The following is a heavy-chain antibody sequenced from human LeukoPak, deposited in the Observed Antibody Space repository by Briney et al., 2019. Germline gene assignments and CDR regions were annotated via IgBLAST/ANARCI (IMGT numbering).Heavy chain of an antibody. V-gene: IGHV3-66*03. CDR2: IYSDNT. CDR1: GFTVSSNS. J-gene: IGHJ4*02. CDR3: ASGGLDY. Sequence: GGSLRLSCTVSGFTVSSNSMSWVRQAPGKGLEWVSFIYSDNTHYSDSVKGRFTISRDNSKNTLYLQMGSLRAEDMAVYYCASGGLDYWGQGTLVTVSS. D-gene: IGHD3-16*01.